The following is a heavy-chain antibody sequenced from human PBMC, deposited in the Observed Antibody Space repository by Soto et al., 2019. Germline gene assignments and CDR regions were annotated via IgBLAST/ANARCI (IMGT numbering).Heavy chain of an antibody. CDR3: AKGVSQYTPLALFDY. D-gene: IGHD5-18*01. V-gene: IGHV3-23*01. CDR1: GFTFSSYA. Sequence: GGSLRLSCAASGFTFSSYAMSWVRQAPGKGLEWVSTISGSDGRTYSTDSVKGRFTISRDNSRNTAYLQMNSLRVGDTAVYYCAKGVSQYTPLALFDYWGRGTLVTVSS. CDR2: ISGSDGRT. J-gene: IGHJ4*02.